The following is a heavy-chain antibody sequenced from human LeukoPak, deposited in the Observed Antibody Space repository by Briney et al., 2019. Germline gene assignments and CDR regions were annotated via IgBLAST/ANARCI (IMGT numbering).Heavy chain of an antibody. CDR3: AKDRGDYPFDY. D-gene: IGHD4-17*01. Sequence: GGTLRLSCAASGFTFSSYGMSWVRQAPGKGLEWVSVISGSGGSTYYADSVKGRFTISRDNSKNTLYLQMNSLRAEDTAVYYCAKDRGDYPFDYWGQGTLVTVSS. V-gene: IGHV3-23*01. CDR1: GFTFSSYG. J-gene: IGHJ4*02. CDR2: ISGSGGST.